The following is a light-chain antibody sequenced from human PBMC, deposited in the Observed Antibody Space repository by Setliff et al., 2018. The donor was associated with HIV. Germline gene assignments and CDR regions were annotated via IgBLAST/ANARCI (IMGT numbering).Light chain of an antibody. V-gene: IGLV2-14*01. CDR1: SSDVGGYKY. Sequence: QSALTQPASVSGSPGQSITISCTGTSSDVGGYKYVSWYQQHPGKAPKLMIYEVSNRPSGVSNRFSGSKSGNTASLTISGLQVEDESDYYCSSYTSSSPWVFGTGTKVTVL. CDR3: SSYTSSSPWV. J-gene: IGLJ1*01. CDR2: EVS.